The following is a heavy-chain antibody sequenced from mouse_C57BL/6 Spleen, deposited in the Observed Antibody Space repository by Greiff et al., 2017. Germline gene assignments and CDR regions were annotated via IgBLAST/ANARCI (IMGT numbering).Heavy chain of an antibody. CDR1: GYTFTSYW. CDR2: IHPNSGST. J-gene: IGHJ3*01. CDR3: GRWGGQY. V-gene: IGHV1-64*01. Sequence: QVQLQQSGPELVKPGASVKLSCTASGYTFTSYWMHWVKQRPGQGLEWIGMIHPNSGSTNYHEKFKSKSTLTVDKSTSTAYMQLSSLTSEDSAVYYCGRWGGQYWGQGTLVTVSA.